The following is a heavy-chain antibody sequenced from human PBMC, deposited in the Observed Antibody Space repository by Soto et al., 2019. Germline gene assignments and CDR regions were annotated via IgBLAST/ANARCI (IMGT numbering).Heavy chain of an antibody. CDR2: IYPGDSDT. CDR3: ARHGQYCGGDCWSDY. Sequence: GESLKISCKGSGYSFTSYWMGWVRQMPGKGLEWLGIIYPGDSDTRYSPSFQGQVTISADKSISTAYLQWSSLKASDTAMYYCARHGQYCGGDCWSDYWGQGTLVAVSS. D-gene: IGHD2-21*02. J-gene: IGHJ4*02. CDR1: GYSFTSYW. V-gene: IGHV5-51*01.